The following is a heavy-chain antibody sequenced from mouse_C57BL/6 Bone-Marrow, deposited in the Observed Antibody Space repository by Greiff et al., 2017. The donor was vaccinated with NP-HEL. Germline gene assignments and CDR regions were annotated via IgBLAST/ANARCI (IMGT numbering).Heavy chain of an antibody. CDR2: INPNNGGT. D-gene: IGHD1-1*01. J-gene: IGHJ1*03. CDR1: GYTFTDYN. V-gene: IGHV1-18*01. CDR3: ARGGSSYGYFDV. Sequence: EVKLLESGPELVKPGASVKIPCKASGYTFTDYNMDWVKQSHGKSLEWIGDINPNNGGTIYNQKFKGKATLTVDKSSSPAYMELRSLTSEDTAVYYCARGGSSYGYFDVWGTGTTVTVSS.